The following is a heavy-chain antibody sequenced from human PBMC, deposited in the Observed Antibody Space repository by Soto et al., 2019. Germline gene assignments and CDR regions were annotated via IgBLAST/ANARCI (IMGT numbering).Heavy chain of an antibody. J-gene: IGHJ3*02. Sequence: GGSLRLSCVASGFPFSSYAMSWVRQTPGKGLEWVSGISGSGGRTYYADSVKGRFTISRDSSNNTLSLQMHILRVEDTAVYFCAKGGYYSLFDIWGQGTMVTVSS. CDR3: AKGGYYSLFDI. CDR2: ISGSGGRT. V-gene: IGHV3-23*01. CDR1: GFPFSSYA. D-gene: IGHD3-16*01.